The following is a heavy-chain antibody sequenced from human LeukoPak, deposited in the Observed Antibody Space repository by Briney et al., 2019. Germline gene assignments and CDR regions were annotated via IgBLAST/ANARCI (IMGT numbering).Heavy chain of an antibody. CDR3: AKAIGITIYFDY. CDR1: GFTFSSYA. D-gene: IGHD3-3*01. J-gene: IGHJ4*02. CDR2: ISGSGGST. V-gene: IGHV3-23*01. Sequence: GGSLRLSCAASGFTFSSYAMSWVRQAPGKGLEWVSAISGSGGSTYFADSVKGRFTISRDNSKNTLYLQMNSLRAEDTAVYYCAKAIGITIYFDYWGQGTLVTVSS.